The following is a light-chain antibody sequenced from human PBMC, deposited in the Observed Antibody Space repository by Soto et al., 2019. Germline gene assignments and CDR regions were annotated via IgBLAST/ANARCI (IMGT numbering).Light chain of an antibody. CDR2: DAS. V-gene: IGKV1-5*01. CDR1: QSISSW. J-gene: IGKJ1*01. Sequence: IQMNQSTSTLSASVGDRVTITCRASQSISSWLAWYQQKPGKAPKLLIYDASSLESGVPSRFSGSGSGTEFTLTITSLQPDDFATYYCQQYNSYPWTFGQGTKVDIK. CDR3: QQYNSYPWT.